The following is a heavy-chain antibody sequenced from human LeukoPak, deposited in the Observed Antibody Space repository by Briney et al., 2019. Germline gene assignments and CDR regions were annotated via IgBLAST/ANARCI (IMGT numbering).Heavy chain of an antibody. D-gene: IGHD4-17*01. J-gene: IGHJ4*02. V-gene: IGHV4-61*05. CDR2: INYSGST. CDR3: ARGRLAPPTVTYIDY. CDR1: GGSITITNYY. Sequence: PSETLSLTCTVSGGSITITNYYWGWIRQPPGKGLEWIGYINYSGSTNYNPSLKSRVTISVDTSKNQFSLKLSSVTAADTAVYYCARGRLAPPTVTYIDYWGQGTLVTVSS.